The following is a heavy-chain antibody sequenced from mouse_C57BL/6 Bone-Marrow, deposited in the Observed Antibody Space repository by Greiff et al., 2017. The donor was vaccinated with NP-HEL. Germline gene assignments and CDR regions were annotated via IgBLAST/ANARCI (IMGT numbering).Heavy chain of an antibody. Sequence: QVQLQQPGAELVKPGASVKLSCKASGYTFTSYWMHWVKQRPGQGLEWIGMIHPNSGSTNYNEKFKSKATLTVDKSSSTAYMQLSSLTSEDSAVYYCARRWAYYSNYGYAMDYWGQGTSVTVSS. CDR1: GYTFTSYW. V-gene: IGHV1-64*01. CDR3: ARRWAYYSNYGYAMDY. J-gene: IGHJ4*01. CDR2: IHPNSGST. D-gene: IGHD2-5*01.